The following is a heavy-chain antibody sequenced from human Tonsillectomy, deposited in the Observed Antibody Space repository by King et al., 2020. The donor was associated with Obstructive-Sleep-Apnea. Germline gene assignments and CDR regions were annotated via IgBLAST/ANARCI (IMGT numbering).Heavy chain of an antibody. CDR2: INPDSGGT. V-gene: IGHV1-2*02. J-gene: IGHJ4*02. CDR1: GYTFTAYF. CDR3: ARDLSPPRTYYFDY. D-gene: IGHD1-14*01. Sequence: LQLVQSGAEVKKPGASVKVSCKASGYTFTAYFMHWVGQAPGQGLEWMGWINPDSGGTNYAQKFQGRVTMTRDTSISTAYMELRRVRSDDTAVYYCARDLSPPRTYYFDYWGQGTLVTVSS.